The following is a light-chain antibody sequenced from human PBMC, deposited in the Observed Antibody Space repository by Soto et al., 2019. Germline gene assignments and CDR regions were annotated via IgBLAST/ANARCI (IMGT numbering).Light chain of an antibody. CDR3: QQRSNWRFT. Sequence: EIVLTQSPATLSLSPGERATLSCRASQSVSSYLAWYQQKPGQAPRHLIYDASNRATGIPARFSGSGSGTDFTLTISSLEPEDFAVYYCQQRSNWRFTFGPGTKVDIK. CDR1: QSVSSY. V-gene: IGKV3-11*01. J-gene: IGKJ3*01. CDR2: DAS.